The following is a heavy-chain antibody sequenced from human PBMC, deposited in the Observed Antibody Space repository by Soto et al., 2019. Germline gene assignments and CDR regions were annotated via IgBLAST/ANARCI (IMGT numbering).Heavy chain of an antibody. CDR3: AREKISPPDYYDSSGLFDY. V-gene: IGHV1-69*13. CDR1: GGTFSSYA. CDR2: IIPIFGTA. J-gene: IGHJ4*02. D-gene: IGHD3-22*01. Sequence: SVKVSCKASGGTFSSYAISWVRQAPGQGLEWMGGIIPIFGTANYAQKFQGRVTITADESTSTAYMELSSLRSEDTAVYYCAREKISPPDYYDSSGLFDYWGQGTLVTVSS.